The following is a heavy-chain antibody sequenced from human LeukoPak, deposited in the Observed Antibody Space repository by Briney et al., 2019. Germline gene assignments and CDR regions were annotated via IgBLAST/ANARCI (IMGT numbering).Heavy chain of an antibody. Sequence: GGSLRLSCAASGFTFNNAWMSWVRLAPGKGLEWVGRIKSKTDGGTADYAAPVKGRFTISRDDSKNTLYLQMNSLKTEDTAVYYCTTDAPYYYGSGTKTDAFDLWGQGTMVTVSS. D-gene: IGHD3-10*01. CDR3: TTDAPYYYGSGTKTDAFDL. J-gene: IGHJ3*01. CDR1: GFTFNNAW. V-gene: IGHV3-15*01. CDR2: IKSKTDGGTA.